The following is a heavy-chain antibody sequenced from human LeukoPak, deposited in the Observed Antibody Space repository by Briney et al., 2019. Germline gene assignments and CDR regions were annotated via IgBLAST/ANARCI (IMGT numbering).Heavy chain of an antibody. CDR2: TDSYGSEI. D-gene: IGHD3-16*01. CDR3: VRDDWGPAEG. CDR1: GFTFSYYW. Sequence: GGSLRLSCTASGFTFSYYWMSWVRQAPGKELEWVANTDSYGSEIYYVDSVKGRFTISRDNAKKSIYLEMNNLRVEDTAVYYCVRDDWGPAEGWGPGTLVTVSS. J-gene: IGHJ4*02. V-gene: IGHV3-7*03.